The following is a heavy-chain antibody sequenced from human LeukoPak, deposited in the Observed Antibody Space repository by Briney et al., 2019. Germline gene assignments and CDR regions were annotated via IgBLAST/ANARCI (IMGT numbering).Heavy chain of an antibody. V-gene: IGHV4-59*01. CDR1: GXSITSYY. CDR2: IYYSGST. Sequence: SETLSLTCTVSGXSITSYYWSWIRQPPGKGLEWIAYIYYSGSTNYNPSLKSRVTISVDTSRNQFSLKLSSVTAADTAVYYCARRGANSGSYSHFDLWGRGTLVTVSS. J-gene: IGHJ2*01. CDR3: ARRGANSGSYSHFDL. D-gene: IGHD1-26*01.